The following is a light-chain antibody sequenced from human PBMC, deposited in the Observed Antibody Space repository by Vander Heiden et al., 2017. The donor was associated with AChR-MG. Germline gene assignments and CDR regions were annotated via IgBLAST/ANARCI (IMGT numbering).Light chain of an antibody. V-gene: IGLV3-25*03. CDR3: QSADSSGTYVV. CDR1: ALPKHY. J-gene: IGLJ2*01. Sequence: SYELTQPPSVSVSPAQTPRITCSGDALPKHYAYWYQQKPGQAPVLVIYKDSERPSGIPERFSGSSSGTTVTLTISGVQAEDEADYYCQSADSSGTYVVFGGGTKLTVL. CDR2: KDS.